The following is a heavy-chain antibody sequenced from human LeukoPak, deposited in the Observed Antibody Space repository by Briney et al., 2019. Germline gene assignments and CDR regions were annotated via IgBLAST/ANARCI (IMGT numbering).Heavy chain of an antibody. V-gene: IGHV4-39*07. J-gene: IGHJ4*02. CDR3: ARVVPAATDFDY. CDR2: IYYTGRT. CDR1: GESISSSSYY. D-gene: IGHD2-2*01. Sequence: SETLSLTCSVSGESISSSSYYWAWIRQSPGKGLGWIGSIYYTGRTYYNPSLKSRVAISVDTSKNQFSLKLSSVTAADTAVYYCARVVPAATDFDYWGQGTLVTVSS.